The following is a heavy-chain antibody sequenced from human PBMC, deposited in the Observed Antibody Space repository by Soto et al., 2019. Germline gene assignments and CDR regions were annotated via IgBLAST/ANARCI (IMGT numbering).Heavy chain of an antibody. CDR2: IYPGDSDT. D-gene: IGHD5-18*01. V-gene: IGHV5-51*01. CDR3: ASPGGYSYGYDYYYGMDV. Sequence: GESLKISCKGSGYSFTSYWISWVRQMPGRGLEWMGIIYPGDSDTRYSPSFQGQVTISADKSISTAYLQWSSLKASDTAMYYCASPGGYSYGYDYYYGMDVWGQGTTVTVSS. J-gene: IGHJ6*02. CDR1: GYSFTSYW.